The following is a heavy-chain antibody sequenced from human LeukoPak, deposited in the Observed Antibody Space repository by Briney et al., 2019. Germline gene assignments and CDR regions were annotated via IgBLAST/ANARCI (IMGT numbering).Heavy chain of an antibody. J-gene: IGHJ2*01. CDR1: GFTFSTYG. V-gene: IGHV3-23*01. Sequence: GGTLRLSCAASGFTFSTYGMGWVRQAPGKGLEWVSSIDDNGGTSTWYADSVKGRFTISRDNSKNTLYLQMNSLRAEDTAVYYCAKEGVQTPSDWYFDLWGRGTLVTVSS. CDR3: AKEGVQTPSDWYFDL. CDR2: IDDNGGTST. D-gene: IGHD1-26*01.